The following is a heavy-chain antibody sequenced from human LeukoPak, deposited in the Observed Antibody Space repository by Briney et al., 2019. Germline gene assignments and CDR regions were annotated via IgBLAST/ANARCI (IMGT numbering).Heavy chain of an antibody. CDR1: GGSISSSSYY. Sequence: KPSETLSLTGTGSGGSISSSSYYWGWIRQPPGKGLEWIGSIYYSGSPYYNPPLKSRVSISVDTSKNQFSLKLSSVTAADTAVYYCASLLSTIAARHYWGQGTLVTVSS. CDR3: ASLLSTIAARHY. CDR2: IYYSGSP. D-gene: IGHD6-6*01. J-gene: IGHJ4*02. V-gene: IGHV4-39*01.